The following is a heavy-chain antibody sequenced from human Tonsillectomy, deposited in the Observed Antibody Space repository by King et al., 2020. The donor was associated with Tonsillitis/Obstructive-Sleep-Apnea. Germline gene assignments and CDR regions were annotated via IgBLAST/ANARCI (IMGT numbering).Heavy chain of an antibody. Sequence: VQLQESGPGLVKPSETLSLTCTVSGGSISSFYWSWIRQPPGKGLEWIGYSYYSGSTNYNPSLKSRVTISVDTSKNQFSLKLSSVTAADTAVYYCARRKYYDSSGYYLVAFDIWGQGTMVTVSS. CDR2: SYYSGST. J-gene: IGHJ3*02. CDR1: GGSISSFY. V-gene: IGHV4-59*01. D-gene: IGHD3-22*01. CDR3: ARRKYYDSSGYYLVAFDI.